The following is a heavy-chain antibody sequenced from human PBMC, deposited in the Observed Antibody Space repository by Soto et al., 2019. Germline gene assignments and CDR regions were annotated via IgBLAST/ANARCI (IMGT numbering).Heavy chain of an antibody. CDR1: GGSISSGDYY. Sequence: QVQLQESGPGLVKPSQTLSLTCTVSGGSISSGDYYWSWIRQPPGKGLEWIGYIYYSGSTYYNPSLKSRVTISVDTSKNQFSLKLSSVTAADTAVYYCARLRYCSGGSCTLYYYYYGMDVWGQGTTVTVSS. CDR3: ARLRYCSGGSCTLYYYYYGMDV. D-gene: IGHD2-15*01. J-gene: IGHJ6*02. V-gene: IGHV4-30-4*01. CDR2: IYYSGST.